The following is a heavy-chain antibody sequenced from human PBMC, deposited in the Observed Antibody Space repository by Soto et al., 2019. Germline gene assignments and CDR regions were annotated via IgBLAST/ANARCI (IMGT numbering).Heavy chain of an antibody. Sequence: LSLTCAVYGESFSGYIWTWIRQTPGKGLQLIGQINHSGSASYNPSLKSRVSISVHTSNSQFSLELSSVTAADTAVYYCARGLITGSHYSGGWYYFDSWGQGTQVTVSS. CDR1: GESFSGYI. D-gene: IGHD6-19*01. V-gene: IGHV4-34*01. J-gene: IGHJ4*02. CDR2: INHSGSA. CDR3: ARGLITGSHYSGGWYYFDS.